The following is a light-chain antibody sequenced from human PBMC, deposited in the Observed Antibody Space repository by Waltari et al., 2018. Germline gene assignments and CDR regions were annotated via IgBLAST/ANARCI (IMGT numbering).Light chain of an antibody. Sequence: QLVLTQSLSASASLGASLTFTGTLSSGHSSNIIAWHQQQPENGTRYLMKVNSDGSHSTGDEIPDRFSGSGSGTERYLTISSVQSEDEADSYCQTGAHGTWVFGGGTQLTVL. CDR1: SGHSSNI. CDR3: QTGAHGTWV. J-gene: IGLJ3*02. V-gene: IGLV4-69*01. CDR2: VNSDGSH.